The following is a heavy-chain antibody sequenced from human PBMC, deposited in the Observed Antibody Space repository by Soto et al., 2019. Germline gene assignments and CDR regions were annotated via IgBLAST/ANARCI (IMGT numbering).Heavy chain of an antibody. CDR2: ISYDGSNK. CDR1: GFTFSSYG. V-gene: IGHV3-30*03. D-gene: IGHD4-4*01. J-gene: IGHJ6*02. CDR3: GNSLLVNQHGMDV. Sequence: GGSLRLSCAASGFTFSSYGMHWVRQAPGKGLEWVAVISYDGSNKYYADSVKGRFTISRDNSKNTLYLQMNSLRAEDTAVYYCGNSLLVNQHGMDVWGQGTTVTVSS.